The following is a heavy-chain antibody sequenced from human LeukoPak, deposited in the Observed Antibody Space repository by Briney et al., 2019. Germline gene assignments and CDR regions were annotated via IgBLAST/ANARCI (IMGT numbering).Heavy chain of an antibody. CDR1: GGTFSSYA. Sequence: ASVKVSCKASGGTFSSYAISWVRQAPGQGLEWMGGIIPIFGTANYAQKFQGRVTITADKSTSTAYMELSSLRSEDTAVYYCARVGTYYYGSGSYYTLDYWGQGTLVTVSS. D-gene: IGHD3-10*01. CDR3: ARVGTYYYGSGSYYTLDY. V-gene: IGHV1-69*06. CDR2: IIPIFGTA. J-gene: IGHJ4*02.